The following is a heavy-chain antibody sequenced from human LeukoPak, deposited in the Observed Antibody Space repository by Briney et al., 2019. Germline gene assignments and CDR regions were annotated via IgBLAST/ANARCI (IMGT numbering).Heavy chain of an antibody. V-gene: IGHV3-7*01. CDR2: INQDGNEK. J-gene: IGHJ4*02. CDR3: ARDRYADYYDSSGYYPY. Sequence: PGGSLRLSCAASGFSFSSYWMSWVRQAPGKGLEWVANINQDGNEKYYLDSVKGRFTVSRDNAEDSLFLQMNSLRAEDTAVYYCARDRYADYYDSSGYYPYWGQGTLVTVSS. D-gene: IGHD3-22*01. CDR1: GFSFSSYW.